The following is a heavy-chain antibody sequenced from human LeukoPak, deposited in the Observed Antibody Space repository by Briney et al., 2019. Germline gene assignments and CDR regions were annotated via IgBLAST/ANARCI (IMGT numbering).Heavy chain of an antibody. J-gene: IGHJ6*03. V-gene: IGHV3-30*03. D-gene: IGHD2-2*01. CDR1: GFTFSSYG. CDR3: ARTPGGSSTSWFGDYYYYMDV. CDR2: ISYDGSTNK. Sequence: GGSLRLSCAASGFTFSSYGMHWVRQAPGKGLEWVAVISYDGSTNKYYADSVKGRSTISRDNAKNSLYLQMNSLRAEDTAVYYCARTPGGSSTSWFGDYYYYMDVWGKGTTVTVSS.